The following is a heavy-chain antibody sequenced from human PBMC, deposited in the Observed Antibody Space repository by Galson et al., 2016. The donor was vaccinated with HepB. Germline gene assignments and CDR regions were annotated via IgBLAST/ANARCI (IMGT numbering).Heavy chain of an antibody. CDR2: IYTSGST. CDR3: ARDLYSSFPMDV. J-gene: IGHJ6*03. Sequence: TLSLTCTVSGGSLSSGGYYWSWIRLPAGRGLEWIGRIYTSGSTNYNPSLKSRVTISVDTSKNQFSLKLGSVTAADTAVYYCARDLYSSFPMDVWCKGTTVTVSS. D-gene: IGHD6-6*01. V-gene: IGHV4-61*02. CDR1: GGSLSSGGYY.